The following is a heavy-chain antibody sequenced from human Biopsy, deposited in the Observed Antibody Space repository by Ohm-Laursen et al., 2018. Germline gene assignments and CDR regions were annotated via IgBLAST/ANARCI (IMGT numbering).Heavy chain of an antibody. J-gene: IGHJ6*02. CDR2: ISNSGSFI. D-gene: IGHD4-17*01. CDR3: GRGQTVAPGYYGMDV. V-gene: IGHV3-21*01. Sequence: SLRPSCAASGFTFSPYSMNWVRQAPGQGLEWVSSISNSGSFIYFADSVKGRFTISRDNARNSLYLQMNSLRAEDTAVYYCGRGQTVAPGYYGMDVWGQGTTVTVSS. CDR1: GFTFSPYS.